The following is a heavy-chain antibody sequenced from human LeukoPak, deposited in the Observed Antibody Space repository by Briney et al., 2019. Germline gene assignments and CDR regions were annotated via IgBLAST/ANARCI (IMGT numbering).Heavy chain of an antibody. Sequence: KAGGSLRLSCAASGFTFRRFWLHWVRQPPGKGLEWVSRISPDDKSTSYADSVKGRFTISSDNAQNTLYLQMNSLRAEDTAVYYCVTIVETSFDAFDIWGQGTMVTVSS. V-gene: IGHV3-74*01. CDR3: VTIVETSFDAFDI. J-gene: IGHJ3*02. CDR2: ISPDDKST. CDR1: GFTFRRFW. D-gene: IGHD2-21*01.